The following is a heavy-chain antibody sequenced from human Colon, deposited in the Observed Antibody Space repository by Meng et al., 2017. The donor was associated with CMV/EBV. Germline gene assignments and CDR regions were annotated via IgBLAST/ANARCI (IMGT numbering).Heavy chain of an antibody. D-gene: IGHD3-16*01. CDR1: GYTFTTHY. CDR2: MDPTTGRT. J-gene: IGHJ1*01. V-gene: IGHV1-2*02. CDR3: ASHSSYVWGSHH. Sequence: QVQLWQSGAVVKKPGASLKVSCKASGYTFTTHYIHWVRQAPGQGLEWMGWMDPTTGRTDYAQKFQGTVTMTRDTSISTAYLELSRLTSDDTAVYYCASHSSYVWGSHHWGQGTLVTVSS.